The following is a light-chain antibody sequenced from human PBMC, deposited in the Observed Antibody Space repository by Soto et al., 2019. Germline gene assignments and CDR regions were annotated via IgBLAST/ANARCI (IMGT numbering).Light chain of an antibody. Sequence: QSALTQPPSVSGAPGQWVTISCTGSSSNVGAGYDVHWYQQRPGTAPKLLISGNSNRPSGVPDRFSGSTSGTSASLAITGLQAEDEGDYYCQSYDSTLSARYVFGTGTKLTVL. J-gene: IGLJ1*01. V-gene: IGLV1-40*01. CDR2: GNS. CDR1: SSNVGAGYD. CDR3: QSYDSTLSARYV.